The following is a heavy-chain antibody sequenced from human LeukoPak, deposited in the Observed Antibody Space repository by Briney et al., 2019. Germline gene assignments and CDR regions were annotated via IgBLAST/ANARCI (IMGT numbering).Heavy chain of an antibody. CDR1: GFIFRNYA. J-gene: IGHJ4*02. V-gene: IGHV3-30*18. CDR3: AKDRDSSTWSFFDF. D-gene: IGHD6-13*01. CDR2: GSHDGRNK. Sequence: GGSLRLSCVASGFIFRNYAMHWVRQAPGKGLEWVAVGSHDGRNKIYGDSVKGRFTISRDNSKNPVYLQMDNLRPEDTAVYYCAKDRDSSTWSFFDFWGQGTLVTVSS.